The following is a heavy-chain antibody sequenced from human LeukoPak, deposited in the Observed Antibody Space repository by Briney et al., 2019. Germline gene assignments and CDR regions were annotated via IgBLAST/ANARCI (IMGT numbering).Heavy chain of an antibody. Sequence: PSETLSLTCTVSGGSISSYYWSWIRQPPGKGLEWIGYIYYTGSTNYNPSLKSRVSISVDTSKNQFSLKLSSVTAADTAAYYCARHGGYHSPIDYWGQGTLVTVSS. CDR1: GGSISSYY. CDR3: ARHGGYHSPIDY. D-gene: IGHD3-22*01. CDR2: IYYTGST. V-gene: IGHV4-59*08. J-gene: IGHJ4*02.